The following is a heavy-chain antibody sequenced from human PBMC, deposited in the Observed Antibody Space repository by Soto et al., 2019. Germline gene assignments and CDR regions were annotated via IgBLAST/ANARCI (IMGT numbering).Heavy chain of an antibody. CDR1: GYTFTSYG. CDR2: ISAYNGNT. Sequence: GASVKVSCKASGYTFTSYGISWVRQAPGQGLEWMGWISAYNGNTNYAQKLQGRVTMPTDTSTSTAYMELRSLRSDDTAVYYCAREDGGWSTYYGIDVWGQGTTVTVSS. D-gene: IGHD6-19*01. V-gene: IGHV1-18*01. CDR3: AREDGGWSTYYGIDV. J-gene: IGHJ6*02.